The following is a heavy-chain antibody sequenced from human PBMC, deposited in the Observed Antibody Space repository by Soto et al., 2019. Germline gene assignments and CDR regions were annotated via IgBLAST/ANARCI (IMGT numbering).Heavy chain of an antibody. D-gene: IGHD2-15*01. Sequence: EVQLVESGGVVVQPGGSLRLSCAASGFTFDDYAMHWVRQAPGKGLEWVSLISWDGGSTYYADSVKGRFTISRDNSNNSLYLKMNSLRAEDTALYYCAKGTGYCSGGSCYPTGFFDYWGQGTLVTVSS. V-gene: IGHV3-43D*04. CDR2: ISWDGGST. CDR1: GFTFDDYA. CDR3: AKGTGYCSGGSCYPTGFFDY. J-gene: IGHJ4*02.